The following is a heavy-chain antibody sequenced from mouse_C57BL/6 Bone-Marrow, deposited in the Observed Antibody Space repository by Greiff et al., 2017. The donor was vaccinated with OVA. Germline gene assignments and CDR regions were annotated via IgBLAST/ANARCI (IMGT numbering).Heavy chain of an antibody. CDR1: GFSLTSYG. J-gene: IGHJ2*01. CDR2: IWSGGST. V-gene: IGHV2-2*01. D-gene: IGHD1-1*01. Sequence: VKLEESGPGLVQPSQSLSITCTVSGFSLTSYGVHWVRQSPGKGLEWLGVIWSGGSTDYNAAFISRLSISKDNSKSQVFFKMNSLQADDTAIYYSARNPHYYGSSLDYWGQGTTLTVSS. CDR3: ARNPHYYGSSLDY.